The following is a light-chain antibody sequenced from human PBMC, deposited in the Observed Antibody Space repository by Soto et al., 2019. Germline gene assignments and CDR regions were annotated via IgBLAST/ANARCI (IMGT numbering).Light chain of an antibody. V-gene: IGKV1-39*01. J-gene: IGKJ1*01. CDR2: GAS. CDR3: QQSYSRLWT. CDR1: QSISSY. Sequence: DSQMTQSPSSLSASVGDRVTITCRASQSISSYLNWYQQKPGKAPKLLIYGASSWQSGVPSRFSGSGSGTDFTLTISSLDPEDFATYYCQQSYSRLWTFGQGTKVEI.